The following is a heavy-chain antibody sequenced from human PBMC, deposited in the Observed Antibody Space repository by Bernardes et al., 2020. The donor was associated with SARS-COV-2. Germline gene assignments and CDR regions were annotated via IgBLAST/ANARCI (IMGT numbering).Heavy chain of an antibody. CDR2: IIGSGGST. J-gene: IGHJ4*02. D-gene: IGHD2-21*01. V-gene: IGHV3-23*01. CDR1: GFSFSHYA. Sequence: GALRLSCAASGFSFSHYAMTWVRQAPGKGLEWVSAIIGSGGSTFYADSVKGRFTISRDNSKNTLYLQMNSLRDDDTAVYYCARDFGGASDYWGQGTLVTVSS. CDR3: ARDFGGASDY.